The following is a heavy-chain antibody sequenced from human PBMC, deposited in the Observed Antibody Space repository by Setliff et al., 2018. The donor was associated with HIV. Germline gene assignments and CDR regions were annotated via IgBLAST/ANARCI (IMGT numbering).Heavy chain of an antibody. D-gene: IGHD3-10*01. Sequence: GASVKVSCKASGYTFTTYSLHWVRQAPGQSLEWMGWINVGSGDTKYSQELQGRITITRDTSANTAYMELSSLRSDDTAIYFCARGALLAVFDFDHWGHGTLVTVS. CDR1: GYTFTTYS. J-gene: IGHJ4*01. CDR2: INVGSGDT. CDR3: ARGALLAVFDFDH. V-gene: IGHV1-3*01.